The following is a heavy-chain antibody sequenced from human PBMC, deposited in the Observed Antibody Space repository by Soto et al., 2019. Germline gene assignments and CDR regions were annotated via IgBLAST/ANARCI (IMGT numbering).Heavy chain of an antibody. Sequence: SETLSLTCTVSGGSISSYYWSWIRQPPGKGLEWIGYIYYSGSTNYNPSLKSRVTISVDTSKNQFSLKLSSVTAADTAVYYCARGGYGDYAHFQHWGQGTLVTVSS. D-gene: IGHD4-17*01. CDR1: GGSISSYY. V-gene: IGHV4-59*01. J-gene: IGHJ1*01. CDR2: IYYSGST. CDR3: ARGGYGDYAHFQH.